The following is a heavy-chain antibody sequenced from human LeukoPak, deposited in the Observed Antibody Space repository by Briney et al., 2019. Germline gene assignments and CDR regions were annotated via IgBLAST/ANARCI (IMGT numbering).Heavy chain of an antibody. CDR3: AGGGDLFDY. CDR1: GGSISSYY. J-gene: IGHJ4*02. V-gene: IGHV4-4*07. CDR2: TYTSGST. D-gene: IGHD2-21*02. Sequence: PSETLSLNCTVSGGSISSYYWSWIRQPAGQGLEWIGRTYTSGSTNYNPSLKSRVTMSVDTSKNQFSLKLSSVTAADTAVYYCAGGGDLFDYWGQGTLVTVSS.